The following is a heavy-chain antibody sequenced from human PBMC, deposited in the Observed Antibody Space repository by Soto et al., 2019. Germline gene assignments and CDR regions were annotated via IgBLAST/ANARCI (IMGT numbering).Heavy chain of an antibody. Sequence: GGSLRLSYAASGFTFRSYGMHWVRQAPGNGLEWVTIISYDGSNKYYADSVKGRFTISRDNSKNTLYLQMNSLRAEDTAEYYCAKEKSPLDCGDASIDYWGQGTLVTVSS. V-gene: IGHV3-30*18. CDR2: ISYDGSNK. J-gene: IGHJ4*02. D-gene: IGHD4-17*01. CDR1: GFTFRSYG. CDR3: AKEKSPLDCGDASIDY.